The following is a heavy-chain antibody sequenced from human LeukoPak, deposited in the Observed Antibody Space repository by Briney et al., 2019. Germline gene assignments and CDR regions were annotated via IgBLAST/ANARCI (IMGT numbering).Heavy chain of an antibody. D-gene: IGHD3-3*01. Sequence: GASVKVSCKASGYTFTSYDINWVRQATGQGLEWMGWMNPNSGNTGYAQKFQGRVTITRNTSISTAYMELSSLRSEDTAVYYCARGSNDDFWSGYYPLYYYYYYMDVWGKGTTVTVSS. CDR3: ARGSNDDFWSGYYPLYYYYYYMDV. CDR1: GYTFTSYD. V-gene: IGHV1-8*03. J-gene: IGHJ6*03. CDR2: MNPNSGNT.